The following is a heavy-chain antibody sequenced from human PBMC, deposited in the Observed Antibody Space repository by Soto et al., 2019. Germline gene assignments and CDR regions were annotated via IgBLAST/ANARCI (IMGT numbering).Heavy chain of an antibody. CDR1: GGSITSSGYY. D-gene: IGHD4-4*01. J-gene: IGHJ4*02. Sequence: SETLSLTCTVSGGSITSSGYYWGWIRQPPGKGLEWIGSIYYSGSTYYNPSLKSRVTISVDTSKNQFSLKLSSVTAADTAVYYCARVNPVDHYTFDYWGQGTLVTVSS. V-gene: IGHV4-39*07. CDR3: ARVNPVDHYTFDY. CDR2: IYYSGST.